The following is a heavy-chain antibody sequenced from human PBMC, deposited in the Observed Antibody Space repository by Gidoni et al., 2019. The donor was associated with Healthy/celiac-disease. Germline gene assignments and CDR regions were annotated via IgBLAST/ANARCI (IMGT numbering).Heavy chain of an antibody. CDR1: GFTFSSYD. CDR3: ANGPAYYYDSSGYADY. Sequence: EVQLLESGGGLVQPGWSLRLPCAASGFTFSSYDMSWVRQAPGKGLEWVSAVSGGGGSTYYADSVKGLFTISRDNSKNTLYLQMNSLRAEDTAVYYCANGPAYYYDSSGYADYWGQGTLVTVSS. D-gene: IGHD3-22*01. CDR2: VSGGGGST. J-gene: IGHJ4*02. V-gene: IGHV3-23*01.